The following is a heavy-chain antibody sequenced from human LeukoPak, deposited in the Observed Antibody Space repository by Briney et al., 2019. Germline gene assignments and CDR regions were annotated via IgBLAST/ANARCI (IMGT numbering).Heavy chain of an antibody. Sequence: GASVKVSCKASGYTFTSYDINWVRQATGQGLEWMGWMNPNSGNTGYAQKFQGRVTMTRNTSISTAYMELRSLRSEDTAVYYCARGCFNFGGDCYSDYWGQGTLVTVSS. V-gene: IGHV1-8*01. CDR2: MNPNSGNT. J-gene: IGHJ4*02. CDR1: GYTFTSYD. D-gene: IGHD2-21*02. CDR3: ARGCFNFGGDCYSDY.